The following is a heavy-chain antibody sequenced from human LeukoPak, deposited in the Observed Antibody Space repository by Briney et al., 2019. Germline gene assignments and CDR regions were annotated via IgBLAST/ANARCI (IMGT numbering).Heavy chain of an antibody. CDR3: ARAHSSSLPFDY. J-gene: IGHJ4*02. Sequence: KTSETLSLTCTVSGGSISSYYWSWIRQPPGKGLEWIGYIYYSGSTNYNPSLKSRVTISVDTSKNQFSLKLSSVTAADTAVYYCARAHSSSLPFDYWGQGTLVTVSS. V-gene: IGHV4-59*01. D-gene: IGHD6-13*01. CDR2: IYYSGST. CDR1: GGSISSYY.